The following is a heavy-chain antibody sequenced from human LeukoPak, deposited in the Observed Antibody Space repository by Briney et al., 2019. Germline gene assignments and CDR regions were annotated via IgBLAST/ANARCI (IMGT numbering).Heavy chain of an antibody. CDR1: GGSMSGSNYQ. D-gene: IGHD3-10*02. CDR2: INYVGST. CDR3: ARHENYVGLAY. V-gene: IGHV4-39*01. Sequence: SETLSLTCAVSGGSMSGSNYQWGWIRQTPGMGLEWIATINYVGSTYFNPSLRSRVTISADMAQNHFSLRLSYVTAADTAVYYCARHENYVGLAYWGQGTLVIVSA. J-gene: IGHJ4*02.